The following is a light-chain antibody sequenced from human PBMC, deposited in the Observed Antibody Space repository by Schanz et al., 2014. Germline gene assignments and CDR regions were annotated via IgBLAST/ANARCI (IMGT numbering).Light chain of an antibody. Sequence: QSVLTQPASVSGSPGQSITISCTGTSSDVGSYNLVSWYQQHPGKAPKLMIYEGTKRPSGVSNRFSASKSGNTASLTISRLQAEDEADYYCCSYTSSSPWVFGGGTKLTVL. CDR2: EGT. V-gene: IGLV2-14*02. J-gene: IGLJ3*02. CDR1: SSDVGSYNL. CDR3: CSYTSSSPWV.